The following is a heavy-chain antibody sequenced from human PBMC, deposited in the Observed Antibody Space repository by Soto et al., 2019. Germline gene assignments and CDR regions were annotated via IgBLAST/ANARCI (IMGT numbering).Heavy chain of an antibody. V-gene: IGHV1-69*04. CDR1: GGRLGCSS. D-gene: IGHD6-19*01. Sequence: SVEVSWKACGGRLGCSSRRWLRQDQGQGLEWMGRIIPILGIANYAQKFQGRVTITADKSTSTAYMELSSLRSEDTAVYYCARDTSRSEQSLVPGAFDIWGQGTMVTVSS. J-gene: IGHJ3*02. CDR3: ARDTSRSEQSLVPGAFDI. CDR2: IIPILGIA.